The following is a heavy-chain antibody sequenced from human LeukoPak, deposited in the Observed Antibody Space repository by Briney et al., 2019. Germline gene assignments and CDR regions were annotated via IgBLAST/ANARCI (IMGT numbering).Heavy chain of an antibody. CDR2: IKQDGTEK. V-gene: IGHV3-7*01. D-gene: IGHD3-3*01. CDR3: ARASRSEPRFY. Sequence: PGGSLRLSCAASGFSFSDYWMSWVRQAPGKGLEWVASIKQDGTEKSYVDSVKGRFTISRDNVKNSLSLQMNSLRAEDTAVYYCARASRSEPRFYWGQGTLVTVSS. CDR1: GFSFSDYW. J-gene: IGHJ4*02.